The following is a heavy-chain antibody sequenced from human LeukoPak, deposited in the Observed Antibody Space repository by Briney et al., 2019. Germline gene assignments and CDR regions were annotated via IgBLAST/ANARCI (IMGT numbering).Heavy chain of an antibody. Sequence: ASVKVSCKASGYTFTGYYMHWVRQAPGQGPEWMGIINPSGGSTSYAQKFQGRVTMTRDTSTSTVYMELSSLRSEDTAVYYCARRLWAYCGGDCYAQFFDPWGQGTLVTVSS. CDR1: GYTFTGYY. CDR2: INPSGGST. V-gene: IGHV1-46*01. D-gene: IGHD2-21*02. J-gene: IGHJ5*02. CDR3: ARRLWAYCGGDCYAQFFDP.